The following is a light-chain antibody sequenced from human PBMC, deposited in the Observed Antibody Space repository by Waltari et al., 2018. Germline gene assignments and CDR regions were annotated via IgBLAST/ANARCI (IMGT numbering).Light chain of an antibody. J-gene: IGLJ2*01. Sequence: QAVVTQEPSLTVSPGGTVTLTCGSSTGAVTSGHYPYWFQQKPGQAPRTLIYATSKKHSWTPARFSGSLLGGKAALTLSGAQPEDEADYYCWLSYSGAEEIVGGGTKLTVL. V-gene: IGLV7-46*01. CDR2: ATS. CDR1: TGAVTSGHY. CDR3: WLSYSGAEEI.